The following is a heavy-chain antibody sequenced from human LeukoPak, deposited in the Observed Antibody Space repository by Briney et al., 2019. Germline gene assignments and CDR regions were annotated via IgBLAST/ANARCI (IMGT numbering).Heavy chain of an antibody. Sequence: PSETLSLTCTVSGGSISSYYWSWIRQPPGKGLEWIGYIYYSGSTNYNPSLKSRVTISGDTSKNQFSLKLSSVTAADTAVYYCARAGIAARPGNWFDPWGQGTLVTVSS. CDR1: GGSISSYY. CDR2: IYYSGST. J-gene: IGHJ5*02. D-gene: IGHD6-6*01. V-gene: IGHV4-59*12. CDR3: ARAGIAARPGNWFDP.